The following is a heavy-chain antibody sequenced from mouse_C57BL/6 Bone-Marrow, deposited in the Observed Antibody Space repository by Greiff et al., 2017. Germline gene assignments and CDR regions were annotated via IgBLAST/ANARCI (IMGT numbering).Heavy chain of an antibody. CDR1: GFTFSDAW. V-gene: IGHV6-6*01. Sequence: EVKLQESGGGLVQPGGSMKLSCAASGFTFSDAWMDWVRQSPEQGLEWVAELRNKANNHATYYAVSVKGRLTISRDDSQSSVYLQMNSLRAEDTCIYDCTCLNYAPHFYAMDYWGQGTSVTVSS. CDR3: TCLNYAPHFYAMDY. CDR2: LRNKANNHAT. D-gene: IGHD1-1*02. J-gene: IGHJ4*01.